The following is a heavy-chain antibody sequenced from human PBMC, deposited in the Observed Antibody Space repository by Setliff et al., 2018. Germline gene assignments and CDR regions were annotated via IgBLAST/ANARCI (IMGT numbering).Heavy chain of an antibody. CDR3: ARGKTFFGAFIRAFDI. V-gene: IGHV4-34*01. J-gene: IGHJ3*02. D-gene: IGHD3-3*01. CDR1: GGSFSGYC. Sequence: PSETLSLTCAVYGGSFSGYCWSWIRQPPGKGLEWIGSIYHSGSTYYNPSLKSRVTISIDTSKNQFSLKLSSVTAADTAVYHCARGKTFFGAFIRAFDIWGQGRMVTVSS. CDR2: IYHSGST.